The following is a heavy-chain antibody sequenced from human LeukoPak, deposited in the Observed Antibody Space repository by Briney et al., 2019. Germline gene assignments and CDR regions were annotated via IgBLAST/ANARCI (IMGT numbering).Heavy chain of an antibody. V-gene: IGHV3-53*01. D-gene: IGHD6-25*01. CDR2: IYSGGDT. CDR1: GLTVTSNY. Sequence: GGSLRLSCAASGLTVTSNYMSWIRQAPGKGLEWVSVIYSGGDTYYADSVKGRLTISRDNSKNTLYLQMNSLRAEDTAVYYCARPGYSTGAFDYWGQGTLGTVSS. J-gene: IGHJ4*02. CDR3: ARPGYSTGAFDY.